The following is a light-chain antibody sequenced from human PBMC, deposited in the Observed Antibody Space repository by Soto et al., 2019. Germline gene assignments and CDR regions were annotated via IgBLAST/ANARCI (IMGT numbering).Light chain of an antibody. Sequence: EIVLTQSPGTLSLSPGERATLSCRASQSVSNNYLAWYQQKPGQAPRLLIYGASNRATGIPDRFSGSGSGTDFTLTISRLEPEDFAVYYCQQYATSPALTFGGGTKVEIK. J-gene: IGKJ4*01. CDR2: GAS. CDR3: QQYATSPALT. V-gene: IGKV3-20*01. CDR1: QSVSNNY.